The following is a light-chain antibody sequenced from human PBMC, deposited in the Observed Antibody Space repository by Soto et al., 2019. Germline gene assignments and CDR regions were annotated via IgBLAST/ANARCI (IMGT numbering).Light chain of an antibody. J-gene: IGKJ2*01. CDR1: QSVDTN. CDR2: GAS. Sequence: IVMTQSPATLSVSPGERATLSCRASQSVDTNLAWYQQKPGQAPRLLIYGASTRATGIPTRFSGSGSGTQFTLAIGTLQSEDCAVYYCQQYNNWPETFGQGTKLEIK. CDR3: QQYNNWPET. V-gene: IGKV3-15*01.